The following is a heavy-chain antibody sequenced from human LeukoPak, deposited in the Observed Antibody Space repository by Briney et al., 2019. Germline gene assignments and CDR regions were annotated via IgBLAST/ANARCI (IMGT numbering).Heavy chain of an antibody. D-gene: IGHD3-10*01. V-gene: IGHV3-48*03. CDR2: ISSSGSTI. CDR3: AREMPLWFGEFYDAFDI. CDR1: GFTFSSYE. J-gene: IGHJ3*02. Sequence: PGGSLRLSCAASGFTFSSYEMNWVRQAPGKGLEWVSYISSSGSTIYYADSVKGRFTISRDNAKNSLYLQMNSLRAEDTAVYYCAREMPLWFGEFYDAFDIWGQGTMVTVSS.